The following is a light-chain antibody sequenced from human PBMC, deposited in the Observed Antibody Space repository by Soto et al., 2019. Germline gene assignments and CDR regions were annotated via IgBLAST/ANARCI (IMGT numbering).Light chain of an antibody. V-gene: IGKV3-20*01. Sequence: EIVLTQSPGTLSLSPGERATLSCRASQSVSSSYFAWYQQKPGQAPRLLIYGASSRATGIPDRFSGSGSGTDFTLTLSRMEPEDFAVYYCQQYGSSPPYTFGQGTKLEIK. CDR2: GAS. J-gene: IGKJ2*01. CDR3: QQYGSSPPYT. CDR1: QSVSSSY.